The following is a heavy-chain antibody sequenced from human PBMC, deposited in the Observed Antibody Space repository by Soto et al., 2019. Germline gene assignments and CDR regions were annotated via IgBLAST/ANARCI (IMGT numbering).Heavy chain of an antibody. CDR3: ARPRGLHDPGGMDV. J-gene: IGHJ6*02. V-gene: IGHV3-30-3*01. Sequence: QVQLVESGGGVVQPGRSLRLSCAASGFTFSSYAMHWVRQAPGKGLEWVAVISYDGSNKYYADSVKGRFTISRDNSKNTLYLQMNSLRAEDTAVYYCARPRGLHDPGGMDVWGQGTTVTVSS. D-gene: IGHD4-17*01. CDR2: ISYDGSNK. CDR1: GFTFSSYA.